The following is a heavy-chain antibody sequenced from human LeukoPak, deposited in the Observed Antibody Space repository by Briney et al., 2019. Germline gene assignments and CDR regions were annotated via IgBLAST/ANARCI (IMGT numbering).Heavy chain of an antibody. CDR1: GFTFDDYA. CDR2: ISGGGGST. CDR3: AKAVQSGYHHDAFDI. V-gene: IGHV3-43*02. Sequence: GGSLRLSCAASGFTFDDYAMHWVRQAPGKGLEWVSLISGGGGSTYYADSVKGRFTISRDNSKNSLYLQMNSLRTEDTALYYYAKAVQSGYHHDAFDIWGQGTMVTSSS. J-gene: IGHJ3*02. D-gene: IGHD3-3*01.